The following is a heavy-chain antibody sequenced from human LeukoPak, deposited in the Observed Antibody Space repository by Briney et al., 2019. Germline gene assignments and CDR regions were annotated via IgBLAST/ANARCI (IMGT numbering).Heavy chain of an antibody. CDR2: ISDRGSRT. Sequence: GGSLRLSCAVSGITLSNYGMSWVRQAPGKGLEWVAGISDRGSRTNYADSVKGRFTISTDHPKNSLYLQMNSLRAEDTALYYCAREKRDCSSTSCYRLPEYYYYYYYMDVWGKGTTVTVSS. J-gene: IGHJ6*03. V-gene: IGHV3-23*01. D-gene: IGHD2-2*02. CDR1: GITLSNYG. CDR3: AREKRDCSSTSCYRLPEYYYYYYYMDV.